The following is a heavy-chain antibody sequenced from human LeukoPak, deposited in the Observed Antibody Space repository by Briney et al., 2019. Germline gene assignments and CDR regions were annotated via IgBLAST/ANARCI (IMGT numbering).Heavy chain of an antibody. CDR1: GFTFSTYS. CDR3: ARGDPRNRHGYTPDY. Sequence: PGGSLRLSCAASGFTFSTYSMHWVRQAPGKGLEWVAVISYDGTSKYYADSVKGRFTISRDNAKNSLFLQMNSLRAEDTAVYYCARGDPRNRHGYTPDYWGQGTLVTVSS. D-gene: IGHD5-24*01. V-gene: IGHV3-30*07. J-gene: IGHJ4*02. CDR2: ISYDGTSK.